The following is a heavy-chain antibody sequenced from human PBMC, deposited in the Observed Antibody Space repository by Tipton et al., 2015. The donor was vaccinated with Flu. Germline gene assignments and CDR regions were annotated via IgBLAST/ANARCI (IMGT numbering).Heavy chain of an antibody. CDR2: IFHSGNT. CDR1: GGSISSSSYF. CDR3: ARDLGDFPSPVPNWFDP. J-gene: IGHJ5*02. D-gene: IGHD3-16*01. V-gene: IGHV4-39*02. Sequence: TLSLTCTVSGGSISSSSYFWGWIRQPPGKGLEWIGSIFHSGNTYYNPSLKSPVTISLDTSKNQFSLKLRSVTAADTAMYFCARDLGDFPSPVPNWFDPWGRGTLVTVSS.